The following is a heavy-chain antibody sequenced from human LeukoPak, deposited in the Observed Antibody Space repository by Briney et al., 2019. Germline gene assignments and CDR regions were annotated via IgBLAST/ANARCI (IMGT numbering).Heavy chain of an antibody. J-gene: IGHJ4*02. Sequence: PGGSLRLSCAASGFTFSSYWMHWVRQAPGKGLVWISRINSDGSSTSYADSVKGRFTISRDNAKNTLYLQMNSLRAEDTAVYYCARDPTYGEIDYWGQGTLVTVSS. CDR3: ARDPTYGEIDY. CDR1: GFTFSSYW. V-gene: IGHV3-74*01. D-gene: IGHD4-17*01. CDR2: INSDGSST.